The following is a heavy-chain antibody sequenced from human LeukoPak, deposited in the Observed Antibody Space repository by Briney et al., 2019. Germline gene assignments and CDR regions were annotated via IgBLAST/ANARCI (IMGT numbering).Heavy chain of an antibody. J-gene: IGHJ4*02. Sequence: GGSLRLSCAASGFTFSSYGMHWVRQAPGKGLEWVAVISYDGSNKYYADSVKGRFTISRDNSKNTLYLQMNSLRAEDTAVYYCARTPSSEQQLSFDHWGQGTLVTVSS. CDR1: GFTFSSYG. CDR3: ARTPSSEQQLSFDH. V-gene: IGHV3-30*03. D-gene: IGHD6-13*01. CDR2: ISYDGSNK.